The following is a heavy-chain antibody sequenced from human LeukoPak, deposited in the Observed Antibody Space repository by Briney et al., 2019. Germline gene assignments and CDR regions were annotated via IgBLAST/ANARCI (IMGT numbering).Heavy chain of an antibody. CDR2: ISNIGDII. Sequence: GGSLRLSCAASGFTFGNYEMNWVRQAPGKGLEWISHISNIGDIIHYADSVEGRFTISRDNAKNSLYLQMNSLTAEDTAVYYCAKDATAVVGTVYMDVWGKGTTVTISS. J-gene: IGHJ6*03. CDR1: GFTFGNYE. V-gene: IGHV3-48*03. CDR3: AKDATAVVGTVYMDV. D-gene: IGHD6-13*01.